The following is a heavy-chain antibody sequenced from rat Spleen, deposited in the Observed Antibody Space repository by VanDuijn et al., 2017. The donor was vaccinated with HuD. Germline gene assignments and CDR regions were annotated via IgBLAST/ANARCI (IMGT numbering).Heavy chain of an antibody. CDR3: VIGTRNTVPTYFDY. CDR1: GFTFSNFD. Sequence: EVQLVESGGGLVQPGRSLKLSCSVSGFTFSNFDMAWVCQAPRKGLELVSSISPSGVTYYRDSVKGSFTVSRENSKSTLYFLMDSLRSEDTATYYCVIGTRNTVPTYFDYWGQGVMLTVSS. CDR2: ISPSGVT. J-gene: IGHJ2*01. V-gene: IGHV5-25*01. D-gene: IGHD2-1*01.